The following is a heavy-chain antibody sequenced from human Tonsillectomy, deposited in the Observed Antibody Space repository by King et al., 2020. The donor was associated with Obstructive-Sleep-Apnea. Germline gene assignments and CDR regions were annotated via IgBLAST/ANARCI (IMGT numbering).Heavy chain of an antibody. D-gene: IGHD6-13*01. J-gene: IGHJ5*02. Sequence: QLQESGPGLVKPSETLSLTCTVSGGSISNYYWSWIRQPPGEGLEWIGYIYFSWSTNYNPSLKSRLTISLDTAKNQFSLKLSSVTAADTAVYYCARHLAAGTGWFDPWGQGTLVTVSS. CDR2: IYFSWST. CDR3: ARHLAAGTGWFDP. V-gene: IGHV4-59*08. CDR1: GGSISNYY.